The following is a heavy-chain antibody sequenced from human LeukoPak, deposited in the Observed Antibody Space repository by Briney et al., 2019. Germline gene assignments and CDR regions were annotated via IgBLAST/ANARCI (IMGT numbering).Heavy chain of an antibody. V-gene: IGHV3-30-3*01. D-gene: IGHD5-18*01. CDR1: GFTFGDYA. J-gene: IGHJ6*02. CDR2: ISYDGNNK. Sequence: GGSLRLSCTAPGFTFGDYAMSWVRQAPGKGLEWVAVISYDGNNKYYADSVKGRFTISRDNSKNTLYLQMNSLRAEDTAVYYCARDRVQLWNYGMDVWGQGTTVTVSS. CDR3: ARDRVQLWNYGMDV.